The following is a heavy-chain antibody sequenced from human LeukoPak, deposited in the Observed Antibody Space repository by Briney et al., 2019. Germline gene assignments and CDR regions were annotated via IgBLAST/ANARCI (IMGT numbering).Heavy chain of an antibody. CDR2: IYYSGST. Sequence: SETLSLTCTVSGGSISSYYWSWIRQPPGKGLEWIGYIYYSGSTKYNPSLKSRVTISVDTSKNQFSLKLGSVTAADTPVYYCARHSFSGSYYFEYWGQGTLVTVSS. J-gene: IGHJ4*02. CDR1: GGSISSYY. CDR3: ARHSFSGSYYFEY. D-gene: IGHD1-26*01. V-gene: IGHV4-59*08.